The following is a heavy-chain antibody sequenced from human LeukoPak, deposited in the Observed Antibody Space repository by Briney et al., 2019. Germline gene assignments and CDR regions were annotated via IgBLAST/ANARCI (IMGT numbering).Heavy chain of an antibody. CDR1: GFTFSIYP. CDR3: ASHYYDSSARTTGAFDI. CDR2: ISGSGGST. Sequence: GGSLTLSCTASGFTFSIYPMMCVRHAPGKARVWVSSISGSGGSTYYADSVKGRFTISRDNSKNTLYLQMNSLRAEDTSVYYCASHYYDSSARTTGAFDIWGQGTMVTVSS. D-gene: IGHD3-22*01. J-gene: IGHJ3*02. V-gene: IGHV3-23*01.